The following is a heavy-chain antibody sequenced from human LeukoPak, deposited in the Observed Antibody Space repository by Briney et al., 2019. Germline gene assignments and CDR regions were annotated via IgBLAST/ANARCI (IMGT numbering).Heavy chain of an antibody. CDR3: AKETLGYCSGGSCYWFDY. Sequence: GGSLRLSCAASGFTFSSYSMNWVRQAPGKGLEWVSSISSSSSYIYYADSVKGRFTISRDNSKNTLYLQMNSLRAEDTGVYYCAKETLGYCSGGSCYWFDYWGQGTLVTVSS. CDR1: GFTFSSYS. V-gene: IGHV3-21*01. J-gene: IGHJ4*02. D-gene: IGHD2-15*01. CDR2: ISSSSSYI.